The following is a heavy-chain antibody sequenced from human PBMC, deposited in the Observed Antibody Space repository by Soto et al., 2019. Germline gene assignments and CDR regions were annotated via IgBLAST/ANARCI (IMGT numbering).Heavy chain of an antibody. Sequence: GGSLRLSCAASGFTFSSYWMHWVRQAPGKGLVWVSRINSDGSSTSYADSVKGRFTISRDNAKNTLYLQMNSLRAEDTAVYYCARFSVDIAATWPPDYWGQGTLVTVS. CDR2: INSDGSST. V-gene: IGHV3-74*01. J-gene: IGHJ4*02. D-gene: IGHD5-12*01. CDR1: GFTFSSYW. CDR3: ARFSVDIAATWPPDY.